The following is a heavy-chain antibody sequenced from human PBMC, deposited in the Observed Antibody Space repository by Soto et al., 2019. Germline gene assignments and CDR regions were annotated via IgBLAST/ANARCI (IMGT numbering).Heavy chain of an antibody. V-gene: IGHV4-34*01. D-gene: IGHD3-16*01. CDR2: INHSGST. Sequence: QVQLQQWGAGLLKPSETLSLTCAVYGGSFSGYYWSWIRQPPGKGLEWLGEINHSGSTNYNPSLKSRVTISVDTSKNQVSLKLSSVTAADTAVYYCARSRLWSYYYGMDVWGQGTTVTVSS. J-gene: IGHJ6*02. CDR3: ARSRLWSYYYGMDV. CDR1: GGSFSGYY.